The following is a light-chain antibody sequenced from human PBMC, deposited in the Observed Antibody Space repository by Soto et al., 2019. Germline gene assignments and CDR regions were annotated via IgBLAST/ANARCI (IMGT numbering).Light chain of an antibody. CDR1: RSVINN. CDR3: QQYTGPPTT. J-gene: IGKJ5*01. Sequence: EIVLTQSPATLSVSPGERATLSCRASRSVINNLAWYQQKPGQAPRLLIYGASTRATGIPARFSGSGSGTDFTLTITRLEPEDSAVYFCQQYTGPPTTFGQGTRLEIK. V-gene: IGKV3-15*01. CDR2: GAS.